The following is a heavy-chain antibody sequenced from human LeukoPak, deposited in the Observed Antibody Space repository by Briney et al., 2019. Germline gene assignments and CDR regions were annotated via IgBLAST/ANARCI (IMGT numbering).Heavy chain of an antibody. Sequence: TLSLTCTVSGGSISSYYWSWIRQPPVKALEWLALIYWNDDKRYSPSLKSRLTIPKDTSKNQVVITMTNMDPVDTVTYYCAHYLATYYYGSGSYIFDYWGQGTLVTVSS. CDR3: AHYLATYYYGSGSYIFDY. J-gene: IGHJ4*02. V-gene: IGHV2-5*01. CDR1: GGSISSYYW. D-gene: IGHD3-10*01. CDR2: IYWNDDK.